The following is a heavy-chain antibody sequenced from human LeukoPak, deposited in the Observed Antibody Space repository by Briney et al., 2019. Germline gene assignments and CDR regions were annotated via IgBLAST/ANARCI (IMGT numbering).Heavy chain of an antibody. CDR1: GPGSFIGYY. V-gene: IGHV4-34*01. D-gene: IGHD5-24*01. CDR3: ASQFRDGYMSTHRGIDI. Sequence: SETLSLTCAVSGPGSFIGYYWSWIRQPPGRGLEWIGEVNHNGITNYNPSLKSRLTISLGTSKNQFSLNLTSVTAADSAVYYCASQFRDGYMSTHRGIDIWGQGTMVTVSS. J-gene: IGHJ3*02. CDR2: VNHNGIT.